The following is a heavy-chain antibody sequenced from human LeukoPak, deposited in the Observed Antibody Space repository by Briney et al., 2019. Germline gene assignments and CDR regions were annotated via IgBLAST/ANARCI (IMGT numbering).Heavy chain of an antibody. V-gene: IGHV4-59*01. CDR2: IYYSGST. CDR1: GGSISSYY. Sequence: SETLSLTCTVSGGSISSYYWSWIRQPPGKGLEWIGYIYYSGSTNYNPSLKSRVTISVDTSKNQFSLKLSSVTAADTAVYYCARRGNYDSSGYLQYYFDYWGQGTLVTVSS. D-gene: IGHD3-22*01. J-gene: IGHJ4*02. CDR3: ARRGNYDSSGYLQYYFDY.